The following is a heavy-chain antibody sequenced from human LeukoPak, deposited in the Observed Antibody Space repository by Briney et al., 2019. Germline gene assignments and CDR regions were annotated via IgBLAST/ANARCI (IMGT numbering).Heavy chain of an antibody. J-gene: IGHJ4*02. V-gene: IGHV1-8*03. CDR2: MNPNSGNT. D-gene: IGHD5-18*01. CDR1: GYTFTSYD. Sequence: ASVKVSCKASGYTFTSYDINWVRQAPGQGLEWMGWMNPNSGNTGYAQKFQGRVTITRNTSISTAYMELSSLRSEDTAVYYCARVPSYGYSNFDYWGQGTLVTVSS. CDR3: ARVPSYGYSNFDY.